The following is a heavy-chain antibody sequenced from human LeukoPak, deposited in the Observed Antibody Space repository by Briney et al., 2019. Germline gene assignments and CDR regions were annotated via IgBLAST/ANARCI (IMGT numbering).Heavy chain of an antibody. CDR3: AKEPYSSVYYFYYMDV. V-gene: IGHV3-23*01. CDR1: GFTFSNYA. Sequence: PGGSLRLSCAVSGFTFSNYAMSWVRQAPGKGLEWVSSISNNGGGTYYADSVKGRFTISTDNSKNTLYLQMNSLRAEDTAVYYCAKEPYSSVYYFYYMDVWGKGTTVTVSS. CDR2: ISNNGGGT. D-gene: IGHD6-25*01. J-gene: IGHJ6*03.